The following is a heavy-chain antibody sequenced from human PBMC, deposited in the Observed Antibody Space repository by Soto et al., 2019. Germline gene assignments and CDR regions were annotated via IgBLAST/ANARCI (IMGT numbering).Heavy chain of an antibody. Sequence: QVQLVQSGAEVKKPGSSVKVSCKASGGTFSSYAISWVRQAPGQGLEWMGGIIPIFGTANYAQKFQGRVTIXGDLSXXTAYMELSSLRSEDTAVYFCASEGRYSGSYGAFDIWGQGTMVTVSS. D-gene: IGHD1-26*01. CDR1: GGTFSSYA. CDR3: ASEGRYSGSYGAFDI. V-gene: IGHV1-69*12. J-gene: IGHJ3*02. CDR2: IIPIFGTA.